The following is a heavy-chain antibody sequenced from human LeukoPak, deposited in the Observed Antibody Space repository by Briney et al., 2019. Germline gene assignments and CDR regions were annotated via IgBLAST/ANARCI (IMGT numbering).Heavy chain of an antibody. J-gene: IGHJ4*02. Sequence: SETLSLTCTVSGGSISSSSYYWGWIRQPPGKGLEWIGSIYYSGSTYYNPSLKSRVTISVDTSKNQFSLKLSSVTAADTAVYYCASLYDFWSGYYPGRGYWGQGTLVTVSS. V-gene: IGHV4-39*01. CDR1: GGSISSSSYY. D-gene: IGHD3-3*01. CDR3: ASLYDFWSGYYPGRGY. CDR2: IYYSGST.